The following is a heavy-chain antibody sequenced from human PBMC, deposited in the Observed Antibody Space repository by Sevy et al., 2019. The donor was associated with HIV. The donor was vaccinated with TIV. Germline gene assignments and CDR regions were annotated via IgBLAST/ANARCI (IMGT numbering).Heavy chain of an antibody. Sequence: GGSLRLSCAASGFTFSNAWMSWVRQAPGKGLEWVGRIKSKTDGWTTDYPAPVKGRFNIARDDSKNTLYLQMNSPKTEDTAIYYCTTDSKQRGLSALLDYWGQGTLVTVSS. D-gene: IGHD1-1*01. J-gene: IGHJ4*02. V-gene: IGHV3-15*01. CDR2: IKSKTDGWTT. CDR1: GFTFSNAW. CDR3: TTDSKQRGLSALLDY.